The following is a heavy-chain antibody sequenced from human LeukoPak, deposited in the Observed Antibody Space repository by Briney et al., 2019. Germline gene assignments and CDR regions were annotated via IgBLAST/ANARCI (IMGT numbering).Heavy chain of an antibody. CDR1: GFTFSSYW. D-gene: IGHD2-2*01. Sequence: PGGSLRLSCAASGFTFSSYWMNWVRQAPGKGLEWVSAISGSGGSTYYADSVKGRFTISRDNSKNTLYLQMNSLRAEDTAVYYCAKYCSSTSCPEPLEYFQHWGQGTLVTVSS. CDR2: ISGSGGST. CDR3: AKYCSSTSCPEPLEYFQH. V-gene: IGHV3-23*01. J-gene: IGHJ1*01.